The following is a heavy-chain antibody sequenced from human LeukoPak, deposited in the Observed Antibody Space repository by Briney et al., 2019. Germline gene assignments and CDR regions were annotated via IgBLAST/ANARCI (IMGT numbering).Heavy chain of an antibody. CDR2: IYCDGNNK. V-gene: IGHV3-33*01. CDR1: GFTFSGYG. D-gene: IGHD3-10*01. J-gene: IGHJ6*02. Sequence: GRSLRLSCAASGFTFSGYGMHWVRQAPGKGLEWVAVIYCDGNNKYYADSVKGRFTISRDNPKNTLYLQMNSLRAEDTAVYYCARWGSGTYNAYDHYGMDVWGQGTTVTVSS. CDR3: ARWGSGTYNAYDHYGMDV.